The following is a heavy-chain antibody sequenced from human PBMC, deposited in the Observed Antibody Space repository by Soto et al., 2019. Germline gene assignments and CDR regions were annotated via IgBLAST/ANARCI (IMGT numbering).Heavy chain of an antibody. CDR3: ARLTRGVYDSGRLWEKFDY. Sequence: QITVKESGLTLVKPTETLTLTCTFSGFSLSSIGMGVGWIRQPPGKALEWLALIYWDDDKRYSPSLSSRLTIPKAPTKNEVDLTMTNMEPVDTATYYCARLTRGVYDSGRLWEKFDYWGQGTLVTVSS. V-gene: IGHV2-5*02. D-gene: IGHD5-12*01. CDR1: GFSLSSIGMG. J-gene: IGHJ4*02. CDR2: IYWDDDK.